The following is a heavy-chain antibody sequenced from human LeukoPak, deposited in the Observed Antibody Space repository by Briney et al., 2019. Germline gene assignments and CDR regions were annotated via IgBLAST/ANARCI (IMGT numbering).Heavy chain of an antibody. CDR3: VREGYYESGSSPTFYFDY. V-gene: IGHV3-30-3*01. CDR2: ISYAVNIK. D-gene: IGHD3-10*01. Sequence: GGSLRLSCAASGFDFHNYVIHWVRQAPGKGLEWVAVISYAVNIKYYADSVKGRFTISRDSSSKTVFLQMNSLRTEVTAVYYFVREGYYESGSSPTFYFDYWGQGTLVTVSS. CDR1: GFDFHNYV. J-gene: IGHJ4*02.